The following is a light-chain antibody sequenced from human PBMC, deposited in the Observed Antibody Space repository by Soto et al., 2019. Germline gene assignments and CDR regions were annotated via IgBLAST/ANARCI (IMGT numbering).Light chain of an antibody. Sequence: ESVLTQSPGTLSLSPGERSTLSCRASQRVSSNDLAWNQQKPGQATRLLIYGASSRATGIPDRFSGSGCGTGFTLTISGLEPVDFAVYYCQQYGSSPLTFGGGTKVEIK. V-gene: IGKV3-20*01. CDR1: QRVSSND. J-gene: IGKJ4*01. CDR3: QQYGSSPLT. CDR2: GAS.